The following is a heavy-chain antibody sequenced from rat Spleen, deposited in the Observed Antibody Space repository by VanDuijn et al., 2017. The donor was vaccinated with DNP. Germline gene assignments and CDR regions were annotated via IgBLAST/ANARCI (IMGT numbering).Heavy chain of an antibody. CDR3: ARRYTYYGYNYYFDD. V-gene: IGHV5-31*01. J-gene: IGHJ2*01. Sequence: EVQLVESGGGPVQPGRSLKLSCVASGFIFSNYWMTWIRQAPGKGLEWVASITNTGDSSYYSDSVKVRFSISRDNAKSTLYLQMNRLRSEDTATYYCARRYTYYGYNYYFDDWGQGVMVTVSS. D-gene: IGHD1-9*01. CDR1: GFIFSNYW. CDR2: ITNTGDSS.